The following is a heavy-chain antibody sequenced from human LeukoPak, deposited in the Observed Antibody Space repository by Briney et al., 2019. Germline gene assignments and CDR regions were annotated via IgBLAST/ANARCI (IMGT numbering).Heavy chain of an antibody. CDR1: GGTFSSYA. CDR2: IIPTFGTA. J-gene: IGHJ4*02. D-gene: IGHD6-6*01. V-gene: IGHV1-69*13. Sequence: SVKVSCKASGGTFSSYAISWVRQAPGQGLEWMGGIIPTFGTANYAQKFQGRVTITADESTSTAYMELSSLRSEDTAVYYCARDIGGYSSSSDYWGQGTLVTVSS. CDR3: ARDIGGYSSSSDY.